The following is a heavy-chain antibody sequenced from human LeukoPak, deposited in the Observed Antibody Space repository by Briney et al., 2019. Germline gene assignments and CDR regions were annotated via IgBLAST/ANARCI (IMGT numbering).Heavy chain of an antibody. CDR3: ARDHGSGWFYFDY. J-gene: IGHJ4*02. Sequence: PGGSLRLSCAASRFTLSDYYMSCIRQAPGKGLEWVSYISSSSSYTNYADSVKGRFTISRDNAKNSLYLQMNSLRAEDTAVYYCARDHGSGWFYFDYWGQGTVVTVSS. D-gene: IGHD6-19*01. CDR1: RFTLSDYY. V-gene: IGHV3-11*06. CDR2: ISSSSSYT.